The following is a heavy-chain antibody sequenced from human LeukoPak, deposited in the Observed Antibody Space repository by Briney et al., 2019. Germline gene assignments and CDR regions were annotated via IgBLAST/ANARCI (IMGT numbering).Heavy chain of an antibody. CDR1: GFTVSSNY. Sequence: GGSLRLSCAASGFTVSSNYMSWVRQAPGKGLGWVSVSYSGGSTYYADSVKGRFTISRHNSKNTLYLQMNSLRAEDTAVYYCARGVEMAPYYYGMDVWGQGTTVTVSS. CDR2: SYSGGST. D-gene: IGHD5-24*01. V-gene: IGHV3-53*04. CDR3: ARGVEMAPYYYGMDV. J-gene: IGHJ6*02.